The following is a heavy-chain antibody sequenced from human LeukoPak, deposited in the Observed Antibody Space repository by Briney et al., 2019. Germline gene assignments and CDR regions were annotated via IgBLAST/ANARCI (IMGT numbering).Heavy chain of an antibody. CDR1: GFTFGDYA. CDR3: ARGTVTMVDY. J-gene: IGHJ4*02. CDR2: IYSGGST. D-gene: IGHD3-10*01. Sequence: GKSLRLSCTASGFTFGDYAMTWVRQAPGRGLEWVSVIYSGGSTYYADSVKGRFTISRDNSKNTLFLQMNSLRAGDTAVYYCARGTVTMVDYWGQGTLVTVSS. V-gene: IGHV3-66*01.